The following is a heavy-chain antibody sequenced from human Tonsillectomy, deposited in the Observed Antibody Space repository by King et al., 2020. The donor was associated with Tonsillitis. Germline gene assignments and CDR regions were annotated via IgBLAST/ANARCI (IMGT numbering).Heavy chain of an antibody. D-gene: IGHD3-22*01. CDR2: IGSSGGYI. V-gene: IGHV3-21*01. Sequence: VQLVQSGGGLVKPGGSLRLSCAASEFIFSTYTMNWVRQAPGKGLEWVSSIGSSGGYIYYADSVKDRFTLTRDNAENSLYLQMNSLRAEDTAVYYCARVKKYYYDSSGYPLDTFDIWGQGTMVTVSS. CDR1: EFIFSTYT. CDR3: ARVKKYYYDSSGYPLDTFDI. J-gene: IGHJ3*02.